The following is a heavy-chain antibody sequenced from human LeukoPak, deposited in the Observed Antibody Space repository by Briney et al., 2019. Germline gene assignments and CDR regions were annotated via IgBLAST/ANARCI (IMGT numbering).Heavy chain of an antibody. CDR2: IYYSGST. V-gene: IGHV4-59*08. CDR3: ARRGELYNWFDP. CDR1: GGSISSYY. Sequence: SETLSFTCTVSGGSISSYYWSWIRQPPGKGLEWIGYIYYSGSTNYNPSLKSRVTISVDTSKNQFSLKLSSVTAADTAVYYCARRGELYNWFDPWGQGTLVTVSS. J-gene: IGHJ5*02. D-gene: IGHD1-26*01.